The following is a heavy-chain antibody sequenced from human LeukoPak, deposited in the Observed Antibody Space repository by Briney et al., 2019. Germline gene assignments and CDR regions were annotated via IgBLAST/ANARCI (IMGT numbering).Heavy chain of an antibody. J-gene: IGHJ6*03. CDR3: ARGPVLTGSLLYYYYYMDV. CDR2: INHSGST. CDR1: GGSFSGYY. Sequence: SETLSLICAVYGGSFSGYYWSWIRQPPGKGLEWIGEINHSGSTNYNPSLKSRVTISVDTSKNQFSLKLSSVTAADTAVYYCARGPVLTGSLLYYYYYMDVWGKGTTVTVSS. V-gene: IGHV4-34*01. D-gene: IGHD3-9*01.